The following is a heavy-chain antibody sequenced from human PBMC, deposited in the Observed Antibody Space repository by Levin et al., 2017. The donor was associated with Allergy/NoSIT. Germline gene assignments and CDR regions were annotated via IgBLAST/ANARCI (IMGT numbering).Heavy chain of an antibody. CDR1: GFTFSNAW. CDR3: STGPRPRTGGVGDNFDY. D-gene: IGHD1-26*01. CDR2: IKSKTDGGTT. J-gene: IGHJ4*02. Sequence: GGSLRLSCAASGFTFSNAWMSWVRQAPGKGLEWVGRIKSKTDGGTTDYAAPVKGRFTISRDDSKNTLYLQMNSLKTEDTAVYYCSTGPRPRTGGVGDNFDYWGQGTLVTVSS. V-gene: IGHV3-15*01.